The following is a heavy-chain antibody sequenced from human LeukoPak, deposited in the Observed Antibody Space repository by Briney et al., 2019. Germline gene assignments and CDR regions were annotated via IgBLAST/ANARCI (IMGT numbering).Heavy chain of an antibody. CDR2: MSDTGST. J-gene: IGHJ5*02. CDR3: ARGAYRFDP. CDR1: GASITTSY. Sequence: PSETLSLTCTVSGASITTSYWSWFRQTPGKGLEWIGYMSDTGSTNYNPSLNNRVTMSADTSKNQLSLNLSSVTAADTAVYYCARGAYRFDPWGQGTLVIVSS. V-gene: IGHV4-59*01. D-gene: IGHD3-16*01.